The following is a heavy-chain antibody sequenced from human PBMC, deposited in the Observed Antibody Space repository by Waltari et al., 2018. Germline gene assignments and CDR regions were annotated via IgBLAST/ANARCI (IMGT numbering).Heavy chain of an antibody. CDR3: AREGTTYYYDSSGPY. CDR1: GFTVSSHY. Sequence: EVQLVESGGGLVQPGGSLRLSCAASGFTVSSHYMSWVRQAPGKGLEWVSVIYSGGSTYYADSVKGRFTISRDNSKNTLYLQMNSLRAEDTAVYYCAREGTTYYYDSSGPYWGQGTLVTVSS. J-gene: IGHJ4*02. CDR2: IYSGGST. V-gene: IGHV3-66*02. D-gene: IGHD3-22*01.